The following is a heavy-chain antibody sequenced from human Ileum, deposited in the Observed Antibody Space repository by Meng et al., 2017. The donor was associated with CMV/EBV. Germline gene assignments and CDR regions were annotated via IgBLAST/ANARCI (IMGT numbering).Heavy chain of an antibody. CDR3: ASYNQLLYWFDP. J-gene: IGHJ5*02. CDR1: GFTFSSYS. CDR2: ISSSSSYI. D-gene: IGHD2-2*01. Sequence: GESLKISCAASGFTFSSYSMNWVRQAPGKGLEWVSSISSSSSYIYYADSVKGRFTISRDNAKNSLYLQMNSLRAEDTAVYYCASYNQLLYWFDPWGQGTLVTVSS. V-gene: IGHV3-21*01.